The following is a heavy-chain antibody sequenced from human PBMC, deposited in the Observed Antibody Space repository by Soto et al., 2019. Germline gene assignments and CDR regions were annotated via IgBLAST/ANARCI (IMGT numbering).Heavy chain of an antibody. CDR1: GFTFSNYN. V-gene: IGHV3-48*02. CDR2: ISSSGSTT. CDR3: ASAAFDYDATGYHSDY. J-gene: IGHJ4*02. D-gene: IGHD3-22*01. Sequence: EVQLVESGGGLVQPGGSLRLSCGASGFTFSNYNMNWVRQAPGKGLEWVSYISSSGSTTYYADSVKGRFSISRDNAKDAQDRKKKKLRKEETDEDYCASAAFDYDATGYHSDYWGEGTLVTVSS.